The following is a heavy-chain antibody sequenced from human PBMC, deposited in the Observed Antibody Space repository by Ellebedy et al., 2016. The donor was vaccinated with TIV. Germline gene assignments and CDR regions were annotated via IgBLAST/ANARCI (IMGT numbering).Heavy chain of an antibody. CDR1: GYTFTSYY. CDR2: INPSGGST. V-gene: IGHV1-46*01. D-gene: IGHD2-2*01. J-gene: IGHJ6*02. Sequence: ASVKVSCKASGYTFTSYYMYWVRQAPGQGLEWMGIINPSGGSTSYAQKFQGRVTMTRDTSTSTVYMELSSLRSEDTAVYYCARLGYCISTSCYVGHGMDVWGQGTTVTVSS. CDR3: ARLGYCISTSCYVGHGMDV.